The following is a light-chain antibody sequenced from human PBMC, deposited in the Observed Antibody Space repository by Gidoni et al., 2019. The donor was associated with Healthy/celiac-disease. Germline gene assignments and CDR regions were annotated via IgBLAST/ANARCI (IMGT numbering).Light chain of an antibody. J-gene: IGLJ1*01. CDR3: SSYTSSSTLV. CDR2: DVS. CDR1: SSDVGGYNY. V-gene: IGLV2-14*03. Sequence: QSALTQPASASGSPGQSITISCPGTSSDVGGYNYVSWYQQHPGKAPKLMIYDVSNRPSGVSNRFSGSKSGNTASLTISGLQAEDEADYYCSSYTSSSTLVFGTGTKVTVL.